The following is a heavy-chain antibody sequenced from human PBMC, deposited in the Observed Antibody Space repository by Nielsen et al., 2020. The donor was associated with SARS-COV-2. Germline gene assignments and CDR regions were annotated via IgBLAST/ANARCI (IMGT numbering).Heavy chain of an antibody. D-gene: IGHD3-3*02. V-gene: IGHV3-74*01. J-gene: IGHJ3*02. Sequence: WIRQPPGKGLVWVSRINSDGSSTSYADSVKGRFTISRDNSKNTLYLQMNSLRAEDTAVYYCARKLGAFDIWGQGTMVTVSS. CDR2: INSDGSST. CDR3: ARKLGAFDI.